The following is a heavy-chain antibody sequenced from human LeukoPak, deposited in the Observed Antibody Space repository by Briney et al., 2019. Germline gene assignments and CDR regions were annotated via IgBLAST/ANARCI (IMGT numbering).Heavy chain of an antibody. J-gene: IGHJ4*02. CDR3: ARSQYYDSSGYLDY. D-gene: IGHD3-22*01. Sequence: GSSVKVSCKASGCTFSSYAISWVRQAPGQGLEWMGGIIPIFGTANYAQKFQGRVTITTDESTSTAYMELSSLRSEDTAVYYCARSQYYDSSGYLDYWGQGTLVTVSS. CDR1: GCTFSSYA. V-gene: IGHV1-69*05. CDR2: IIPIFGTA.